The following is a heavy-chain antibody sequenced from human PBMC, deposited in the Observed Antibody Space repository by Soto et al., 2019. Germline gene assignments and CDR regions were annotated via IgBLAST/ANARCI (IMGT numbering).Heavy chain of an antibody. CDR2: IYYSGST. CDR3: ARGRFYGDYENYYYYGMDV. V-gene: IGHV4-59*01. J-gene: IGHJ6*02. Sequence: SEPLSLICTVSGGSISSYYWSWIRQPPGKGLEWIGYIYYSGSTNYNPSLKSRVTISVDTSKNQFSLKLSSVTAADTAVYYCARGRFYGDYENYYYYGMDVWGQGTTVTVSS. CDR1: GGSISSYY. D-gene: IGHD4-17*01.